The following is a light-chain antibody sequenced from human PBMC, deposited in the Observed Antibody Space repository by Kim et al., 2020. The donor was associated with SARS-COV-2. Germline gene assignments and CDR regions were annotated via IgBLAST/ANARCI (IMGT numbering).Light chain of an antibody. CDR3: QQYGDSPRT. V-gene: IGKV3-20*01. Sequence: EIVLTQSPGTLSLSPGERATLSCRASQSFGSRSLAWYQQKPGQAPRLLIYGASNRATGIPDRFSGSGSGTDFTLTISRLEPEDCAVYYCQQYGDSPRTLGQGTKVELK. CDR2: GAS. J-gene: IGKJ1*01. CDR1: QSFGSRS.